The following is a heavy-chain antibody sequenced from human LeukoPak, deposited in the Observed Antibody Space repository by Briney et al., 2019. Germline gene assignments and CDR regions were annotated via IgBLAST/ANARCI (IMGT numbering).Heavy chain of an antibody. J-gene: IGHJ3*02. V-gene: IGHV4-59*12. CDR1: GGSISSYY. D-gene: IGHD1-7*01. CDR2: IYYSGST. CDR3: ARESKLTATNI. Sequence: PSETLSLTCTVSGGSISSYYWSWIRQPPGKGLEWIGYIYYSGSTNYNPSLKSRVTISVDTSKNQFSLKLSSVTAADTAVYYCARESKLTATNIWGQGTMVTVSS.